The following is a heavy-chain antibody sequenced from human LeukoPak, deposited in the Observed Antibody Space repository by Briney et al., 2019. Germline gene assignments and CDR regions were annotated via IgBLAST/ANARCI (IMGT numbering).Heavy chain of an antibody. CDR1: GFTFSSYS. CDR2: ISSSSSYI. J-gene: IGHJ4*02. V-gene: IGHV3-21*01. D-gene: IGHD2-15*01. Sequence: GGSLRLSCAASGFTFSSYSMNWVRQAPGKGLEWVSSISSSSSYIYYADSVKGRFTISRDNAKNSLYLQMNSLRAEDTAVYYCARDLDPYYRGGSCTLGAGYWGQGTLVTVSS. CDR3: ARDLDPYYRGGSCTLGAGY.